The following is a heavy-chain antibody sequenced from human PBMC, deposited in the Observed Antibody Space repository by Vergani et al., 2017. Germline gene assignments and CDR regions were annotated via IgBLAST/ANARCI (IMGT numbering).Heavy chain of an antibody. CDR2: IKSNADGGSA. CDR3: TAEKEVAFYYSYYHMDV. D-gene: IGHD2-21*01. V-gene: IGHV3-15*01. CDR1: EFTFSDVW. J-gene: IGHJ6*03. Sequence: EGQLVESGGGLVKRGGSLRLSCAASEFTFSDVWMSWVRQAPGKGLEWVARIKSNADGGSADYAASVKGRFIISRDDSENFLYLQMNSLKIEDTALYFCTAEKEVAFYYSYYHMDVWGKGTTVTVSS.